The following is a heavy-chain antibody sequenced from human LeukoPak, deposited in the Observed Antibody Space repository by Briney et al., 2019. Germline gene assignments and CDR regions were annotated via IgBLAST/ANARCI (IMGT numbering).Heavy chain of an antibody. CDR1: GISFTNFY. V-gene: IGHV3-7*01. J-gene: IGHJ4*02. D-gene: IGHD4/OR15-4a*01. CDR2: IKADGSEK. Sequence: GGSLRLSCAASGISFTNFYMTWVRQAPGKGLVWVANIKADGSEKSYVDSVKGRFTISRDNAKNAVYLQMNSLRAEDTALYYCARRWANHDFWGQGALVTVSS. CDR3: ARRWANHDF.